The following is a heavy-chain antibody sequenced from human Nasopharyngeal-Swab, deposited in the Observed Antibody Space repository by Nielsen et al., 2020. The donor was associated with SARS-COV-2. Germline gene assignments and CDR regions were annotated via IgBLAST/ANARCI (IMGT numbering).Heavy chain of an antibody. J-gene: IGHJ2*01. Sequence: GGSLRLSCKGSRYSFTSYWIGWVRQMPGKGLEWMGIIYPGDSDTRYSPSFQGQVTFSADKSISTAYLQWSSLKASDTAMYYCARRGSSSWSYWYFDLWGRGTLVTVSS. CDR2: IYPGDSDT. D-gene: IGHD6-13*01. CDR1: RYSFTSYW. V-gene: IGHV5-51*01. CDR3: ARRGSSSWSYWYFDL.